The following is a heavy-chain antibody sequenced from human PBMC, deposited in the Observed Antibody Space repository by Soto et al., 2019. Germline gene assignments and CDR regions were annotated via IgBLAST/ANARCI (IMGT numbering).Heavy chain of an antibody. CDR1: GGSISSGAYL. Sequence: QVQLQESGPGLVKPSQTLSLTCTVSGGSISSGAYLWSWIRQHPGKGLEWIGYIYNGGTTSYNPSLESRLPISLDASMNPFTLKLTSVTAADTAIYYCSRSVNIWAPHDFWGQGTLVTVSS. CDR3: SRSVNIWAPHDF. V-gene: IGHV4-31*03. CDR2: IYNGGTT. D-gene: IGHD7-27*01. J-gene: IGHJ4*02.